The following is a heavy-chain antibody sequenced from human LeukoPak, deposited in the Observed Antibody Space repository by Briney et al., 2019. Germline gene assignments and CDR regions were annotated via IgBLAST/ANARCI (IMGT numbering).Heavy chain of an antibody. CDR2: INHSGST. CDR3: ARDPIQAFGFDY. J-gene: IGHJ4*02. D-gene: IGHD3-16*01. CDR1: GGSFSGYY. V-gene: IGHV4-34*01. Sequence: SETLSLTCAVYGGSFSGYYWSWIRQPPGKGLEWIGEINHSGSTNYNPSLKSRVTISVDTSKNQFSLKLSSVTAADTAVYYCARDPIQAFGFDYLGQGTLVTVSS.